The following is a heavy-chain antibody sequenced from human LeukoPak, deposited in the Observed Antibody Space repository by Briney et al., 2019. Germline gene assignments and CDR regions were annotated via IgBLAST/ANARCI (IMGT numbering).Heavy chain of an antibody. Sequence: SETLSLTCTVSGGSISSYYWSWIRQPPGKGLEWIGYIYYSGSTNYNPSLKSRVTISVDTSKNQFSLKLSSVTAADTAVYYCARSTGYSIYYFDYWGQGTLVIVSS. D-gene: IGHD6-13*01. CDR1: GGSISSYY. CDR3: ARSTGYSIYYFDY. V-gene: IGHV4-59*01. J-gene: IGHJ4*02. CDR2: IYYSGST.